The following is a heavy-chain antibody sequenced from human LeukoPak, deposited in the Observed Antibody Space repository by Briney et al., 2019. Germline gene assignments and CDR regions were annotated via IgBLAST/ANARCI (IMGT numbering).Heavy chain of an antibody. CDR2: INGVGNGI. D-gene: IGHD2-15*01. Sequence: GGSLRLSCGASGCTFSVHYMTWIRQAPGRGLEWVSYINGVGNGINYAESLKGRFPISRHNAKNSLYLQMNSLREEDTDVYYCSRDPRLLDYWGQGTLVTVSS. CDR1: GCTFSVHY. CDR3: SRDPRLLDY. V-gene: IGHV3-11*01. J-gene: IGHJ4*02.